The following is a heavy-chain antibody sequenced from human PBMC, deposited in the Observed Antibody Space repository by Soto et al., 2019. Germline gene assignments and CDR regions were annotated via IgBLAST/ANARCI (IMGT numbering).Heavy chain of an antibody. J-gene: IGHJ5*02. V-gene: IGHV1-8*01. CDR3: ARERSAAGTGWFDP. CDR2: MNPNSGNT. CDR1: GYTFTSYD. Sequence: QVQLVQSGAEVKKPGASVKVSCKASGYTFTSYDISWVRQATGQGLEWMGWMNPNSGNTDYAQKFQGRVTMTRNTSISTAYMELSSLRSEDTAVYYCARERSAAGTGWFDPWGQGTLVTVSS. D-gene: IGHD6-13*01.